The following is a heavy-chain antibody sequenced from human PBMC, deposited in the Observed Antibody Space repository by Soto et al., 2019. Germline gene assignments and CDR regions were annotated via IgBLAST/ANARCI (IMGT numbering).Heavy chain of an antibody. D-gene: IGHD4-17*01. V-gene: IGHV4-34*01. CDR2: INHSGST. CDR3: ARGYDYGDYSY. Sequence: SETLSLTCAVYGGSFSGYYWSWIRQPPGKGLEWIGEINHSGSTNYNPSLKSRVTISVDTSKNQFSLKLSSVTAADTAVYYCARGYDYGDYSYWRQGTLVTVSS. CDR1: GGSFSGYY. J-gene: IGHJ4*02.